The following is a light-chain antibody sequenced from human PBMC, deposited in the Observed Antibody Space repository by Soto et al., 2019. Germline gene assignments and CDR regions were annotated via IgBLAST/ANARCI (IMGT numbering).Light chain of an antibody. V-gene: IGLV2-14*01. CDR3: ISYTGSTTPDV. J-gene: IGLJ1*01. CDR1: RSDIGSYNY. CDR2: GVS. Sequence: QSALTQPASVSGSPGQSITISCSGTRSDIGSYNYVAWYQQFPGKTPKILIYGVSNRPSAVSSRFSGSKSGNTASLTISGIQAEDDADYYFISYTGSTTPDVLGTGTKVTV.